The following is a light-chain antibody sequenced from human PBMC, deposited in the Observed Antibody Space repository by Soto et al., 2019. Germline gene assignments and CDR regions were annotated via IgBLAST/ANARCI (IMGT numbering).Light chain of an antibody. CDR2: GAS. Sequence: EIVMTQSPATLSVSPGERATLSCRASQSVSSNLAWYQQKPGQAPRLLIYGASTRATGIPARFSGSGSGTEFPLTISSLQSEDFAVYYCQQYNNWPPRITFGPGTKVDI. V-gene: IGKV3-15*01. J-gene: IGKJ3*01. CDR1: QSVSSN. CDR3: QQYNNWPPRIT.